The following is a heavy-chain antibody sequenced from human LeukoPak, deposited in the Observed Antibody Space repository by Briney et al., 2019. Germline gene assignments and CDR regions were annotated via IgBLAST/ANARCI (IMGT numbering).Heavy chain of an antibody. V-gene: IGHV3-64*01. CDR2: ISSNGGST. J-gene: IGHJ4*02. Sequence: HTGGSLRLSCAASGFTFSSYAMHWVRQAPGKGLEYVSAISSNGGSTYYANSVKGRFTISRDNSKNTLYLQMGSLRAEDTAVYYCAKSHDYGDYGGLNYWGQGTLVAVSS. CDR3: AKSHDYGDYGGLNY. D-gene: IGHD4-17*01. CDR1: GFTFSSYA.